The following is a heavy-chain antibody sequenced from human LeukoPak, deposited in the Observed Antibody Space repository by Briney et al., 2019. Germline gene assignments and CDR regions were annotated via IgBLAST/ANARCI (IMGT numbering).Heavy chain of an antibody. CDR1: GGSISSYY. CDR2: IYYSGST. V-gene: IGHV4-59*01. J-gene: IGHJ4*02. D-gene: IGHD2-8*01. CDR3: ASNSHYNGWYYNY. Sequence: PSETLSLTCTVSGGSISSYYWSWIRQPPGKGLEWIGYIYYSGSTNYNPSLNSRVTISVDTSKNQFSLKLTSVTAADTALYYCASNSHYNGWYYNYWGRGTLVTVSS.